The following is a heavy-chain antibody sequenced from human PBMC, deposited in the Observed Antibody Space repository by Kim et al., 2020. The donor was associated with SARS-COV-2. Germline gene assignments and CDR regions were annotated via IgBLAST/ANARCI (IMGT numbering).Heavy chain of an antibody. Sequence: RGSLRLSCAASGFTFSNYAIHWVRQAPGRGLEWVAVISYDGSDKYYADSVKGRFTISRDNSKNLLYVQMNSLRVQDTAVYYCVKDVYYYGSGSPSFPLDYWGQGTLVTVSS. CDR2: ISYDGSDK. CDR3: VKDVYYYGSGSPSFPLDY. V-gene: IGHV3-30*18. J-gene: IGHJ4*02. D-gene: IGHD3-10*01. CDR1: GFTFSNYA.